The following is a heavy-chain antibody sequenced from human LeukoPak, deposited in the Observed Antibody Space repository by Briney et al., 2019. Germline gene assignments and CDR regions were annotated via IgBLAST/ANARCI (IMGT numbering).Heavy chain of an antibody. CDR2: INHSGST. V-gene: IGHV4-34*01. CDR3: ARGLAAAAST. Sequence: SETLSLTCAVYGGSFSGYYWSWIRQPPGKGLEWIGEINHSGSTNYNPSLKSRVTISVDTSKNRFSLKLSSVTAADTAVYYCARGLAAAASTWGQGTLVTVSS. CDR1: GGSFSGYY. J-gene: IGHJ5*02. D-gene: IGHD6-13*01.